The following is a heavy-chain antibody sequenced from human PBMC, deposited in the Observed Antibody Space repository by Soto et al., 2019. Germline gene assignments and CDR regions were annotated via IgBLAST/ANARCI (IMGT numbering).Heavy chain of an antibody. CDR1: GYTFTSYD. J-gene: IGHJ6*03. V-gene: IGHV1-8*01. Sequence: ASVKVSCKASGYTFTSYDINWVRQATGQGLEWMGWMNPNSGNTGYAQKFQGRVTMTRNTSISTAYMELSSLRSEDTAVYYCARTRIVVVPAAETQVYYYYYMDVWGKGTTVTVSS. CDR3: ARTRIVVVPAAETQVYYYYYMDV. D-gene: IGHD2-2*01. CDR2: MNPNSGNT.